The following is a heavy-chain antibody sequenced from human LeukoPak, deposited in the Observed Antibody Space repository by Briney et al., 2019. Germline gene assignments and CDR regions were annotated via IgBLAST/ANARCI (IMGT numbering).Heavy chain of an antibody. CDR2: IYYSGST. D-gene: IGHD3-3*01. CDR3: ARDLAVWSGYSFDY. J-gene: IGHJ4*02. CDR1: GGSISSSSYY. Sequence: PSKTLSLTCTVSGGSISSSSYYWGWIRQPPGNGLEWIGSIYYSGSTYYNPSLKSRVTISVDTSKNQFSLKLSSVTAADTAVYYCARDLAVWSGYSFDYWGQGTLVTVSS. V-gene: IGHV4-39*02.